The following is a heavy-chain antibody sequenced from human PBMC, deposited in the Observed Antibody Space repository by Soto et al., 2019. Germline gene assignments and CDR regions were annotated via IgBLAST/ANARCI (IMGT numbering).Heavy chain of an antibody. V-gene: IGHV4-61*01. J-gene: IGHJ6*02. CDR1: DGNIRSGSCY. CDR2: IYYSGST. CDR3: ARGYAAKNLYYYYYGMDV. Sequence: PSETKCLTCTVADGNIRSGSCYWSWIKKPPGKGLEWIGYIYYSGSTNYNPSLKSRVTISVDTSKNQFSLKLSSVTAADTAVYYCARGYAAKNLYYYYYGMDVWGQGTTVTVSS. D-gene: IGHD5-18*01.